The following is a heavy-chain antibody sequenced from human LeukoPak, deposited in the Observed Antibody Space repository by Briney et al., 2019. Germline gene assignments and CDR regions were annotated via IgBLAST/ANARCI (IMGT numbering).Heavy chain of an antibody. J-gene: IGHJ4*02. CDR3: ARTLVDMSY. CDR2: LDPNTGNT. Sequence: ASVEVSCQACGYTFRNYEINWVRQASGQGLEWMGWLDPNTGNTGYAQKFQGRVTMTTDTSTSTAYMELRSLRSDDTAVYYCARTLVDMSYWGQGTLVTVSS. CDR1: GYTFRNYE. D-gene: IGHD5-12*01. V-gene: IGHV1-8*02.